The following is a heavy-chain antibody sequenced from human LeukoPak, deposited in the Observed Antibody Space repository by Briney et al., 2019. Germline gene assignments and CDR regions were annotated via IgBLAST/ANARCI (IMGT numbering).Heavy chain of an antibody. Sequence: PGGSLRLSCAASGFTFSSYWMHWVRQAPGKGLVWVSRINSDGSSTSYADSVKGRFTTSRDNAKNTLYLQMNSLRAEDTAVYYCARDFRGRLLWFGELSNGGQGTLVTVSS. J-gene: IGHJ4*02. CDR2: INSDGSST. CDR1: GFTFSSYW. D-gene: IGHD3-10*01. V-gene: IGHV3-74*01. CDR3: ARDFRGRLLWFGELSN.